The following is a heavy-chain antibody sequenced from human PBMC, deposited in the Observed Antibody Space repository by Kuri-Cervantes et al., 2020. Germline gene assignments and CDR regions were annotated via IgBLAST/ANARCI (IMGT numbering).Heavy chain of an antibody. CDR1: GGSFSGYY. D-gene: IGHD3-22*01. CDR3: ARGRGRGGYYRGLDY. Sequence: SQTLSLTCAVYGGSFSGYYWSWIRQPPGKGLEWIGEINHSGSTNYNPSLKSRVTISVDTSKNQFSLKLSSATAADTAVYYCARGRGRGGYYRGLDYWGQGTLVTVSS. J-gene: IGHJ4*02. CDR2: INHSGST. V-gene: IGHV4-34*01.